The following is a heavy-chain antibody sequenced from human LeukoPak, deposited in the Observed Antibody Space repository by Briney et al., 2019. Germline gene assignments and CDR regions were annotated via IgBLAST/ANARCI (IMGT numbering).Heavy chain of an antibody. D-gene: IGHD3-16*01. CDR3: ARDHVEGEPRYTGSYYYYYYMDV. Sequence: GGSLRLSCAASGFTFSSYAMHWVRQAPGKGLEWVAVISYDGSNKYYADSVKGRFTISRDNSKNTLYLQMNSLRAEDTAVYYCARDHVEGEPRYTGSYYYYYYMDVWGKGTTVTVSS. CDR2: ISYDGSNK. J-gene: IGHJ6*03. V-gene: IGHV3-30-3*01. CDR1: GFTFSSYA.